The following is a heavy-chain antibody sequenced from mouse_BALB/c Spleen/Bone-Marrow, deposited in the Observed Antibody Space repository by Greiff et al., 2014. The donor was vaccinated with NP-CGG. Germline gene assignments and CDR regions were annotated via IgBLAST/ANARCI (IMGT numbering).Heavy chain of an antibody. V-gene: IGHV1S132*01. CDR3: ARKGISTVIATAYYFDY. CDR2: IFPGTGTT. CDR1: GYTFTSYW. J-gene: IGHJ2*01. D-gene: IGHD2-4*01. Sequence: QVQLQPSGAELVKPGASVKLSCKTSGYTFTSYWIQWGKKRPGQGLGGVGEIFPGTGTTYYNEKFKDKATLTIDTSSSTAYMQLSSLTSEDSAVYFCARKGISTVIATAYYFDYWGQGSTLTVSS.